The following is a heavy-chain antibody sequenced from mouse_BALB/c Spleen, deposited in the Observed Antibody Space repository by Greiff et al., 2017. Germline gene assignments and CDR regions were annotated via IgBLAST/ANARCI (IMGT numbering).Heavy chain of an antibody. J-gene: IGHJ3*01. D-gene: IGHD2-1*01. V-gene: IGHV3-2*02. CDR3: ARYYGNWFAY. CDR2: ISYSGST. Sequence: DVQLQESGPGLVKPSQSLSLTCTVTGYSITSDYAWNWIRQFPGNKLEWMGYISYSGSTSYNPSLKSRISITRDTSKNQFFLQLNSVTTEDTATYYCARYYGNWFAYWGQGTLVTVSA. CDR1: GYSITSDYA.